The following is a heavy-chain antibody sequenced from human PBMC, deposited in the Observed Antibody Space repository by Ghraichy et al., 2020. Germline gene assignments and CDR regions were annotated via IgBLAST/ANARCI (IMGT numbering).Heavy chain of an antibody. Sequence: ESLNISCKGSGYSFTSYWIGWVRQMPGKGLEWMGIIYPGDSDTRYSPSFQGQVTISADKSISTAYLQWSSLKASDTAMYYCARRMATSMGGTDFDYWGQGTLVTVSS. CDR1: GYSFTSYW. CDR2: IYPGDSDT. CDR3: ARRMATSMGGTDFDY. D-gene: IGHD5-24*01. J-gene: IGHJ4*02. V-gene: IGHV5-51*01.